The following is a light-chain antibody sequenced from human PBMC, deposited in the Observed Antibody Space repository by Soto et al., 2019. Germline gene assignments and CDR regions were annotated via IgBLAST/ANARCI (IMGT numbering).Light chain of an antibody. CDR2: DVS. CDR1: SSDVGGYDY. J-gene: IGLJ3*02. CDR3: SSYTSSSTWV. V-gene: IGLV2-14*03. Sequence: QSALTQPASVSGSPGQSITISCTGTSSDVGGYDYVSWYQQHPGKAPKLMIYDVSNRPSGVSNRFSASKSGNTASLTISGLQPEDEADYFCSSYTSSSTWVFGGGTKLTVL.